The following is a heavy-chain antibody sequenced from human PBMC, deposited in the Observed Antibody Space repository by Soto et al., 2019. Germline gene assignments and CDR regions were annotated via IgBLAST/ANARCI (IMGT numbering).Heavy chain of an antibody. V-gene: IGHV1-18*01. D-gene: IGHD5-12*01. CDR1: GYIFTSYG. CDR2: ISAHNGNR. Sequence: QVQLVQSGVEVKKPGASVKVSCKASGYIFTSYGISWVRQAPGQGLEWMGWISAHNGNRKYAQRLQGRVTMTTDTSTSTAYMELRSLRSDDTAVYYCARDLGGFPDYWGQGTLVTVSS. CDR3: ARDLGGFPDY. J-gene: IGHJ4*02.